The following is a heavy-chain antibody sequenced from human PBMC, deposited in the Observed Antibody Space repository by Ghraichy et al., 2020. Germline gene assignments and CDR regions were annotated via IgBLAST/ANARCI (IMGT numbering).Heavy chain of an antibody. V-gene: IGHV1-18*01. CDR3: VSERATGYFQY. CDR1: GYTFTSYG. J-gene: IGHJ1*01. CDR2: ISAYNDNT. Sequence: ASVKVSCKASGYTFTSYGLSWVRQAPGQGLEWMGWISAYNDNTNYAQKLQDRVTMTTDTSTSTAYMELRSLRSDDTAVYYCVSERATGYFQYWGQGTLVTVSS. D-gene: IGHD5-12*01.